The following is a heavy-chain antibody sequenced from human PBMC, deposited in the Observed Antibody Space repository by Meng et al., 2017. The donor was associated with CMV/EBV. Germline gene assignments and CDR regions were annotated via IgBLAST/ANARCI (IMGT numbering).Heavy chain of an antibody. D-gene: IGHD2/OR15-2a*01. CDR3: ATSSVEVMIYAGLDY. Sequence: SGYTFTAYYLHWARQAPGQGLAWMGWINPASGDTILAQQFQGRVTMTRDTSLTTAYMELNRLRSDDTAVYYCATSSVEVMIYAGLDYWGQGTLVTVSS. J-gene: IGHJ4*02. V-gene: IGHV1-2*02. CDR2: INPASGDT. CDR1: GYTFTAYY.